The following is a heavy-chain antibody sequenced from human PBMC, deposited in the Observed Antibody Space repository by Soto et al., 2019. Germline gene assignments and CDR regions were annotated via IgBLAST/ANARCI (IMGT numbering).Heavy chain of an antibody. V-gene: IGHV4-4*07. J-gene: IGHJ5*02. D-gene: IGHD1-1*01. CDR3: ARDRTAPGPYNWFDP. CDR1: GGSISSYY. CDR2: IYTSGST. Sequence: SETLSLTCTVSGGSISSYYWSWIRQPAGKGLEWIGRIYTSGSTNYNPSLKSRVTMSVDTSKNQFSLKLSSVTAADTAVYYCARDRTAPGPYNWFDPWGQGTLVTVS.